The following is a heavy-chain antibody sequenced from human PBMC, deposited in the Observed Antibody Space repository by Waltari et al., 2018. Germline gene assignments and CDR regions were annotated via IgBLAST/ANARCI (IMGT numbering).Heavy chain of an antibody. D-gene: IGHD6-19*01. V-gene: IGHV1-69*05. CDR1: GGTFSSYA. CDR3: ARGAPPPQYSSGWHLDY. J-gene: IGHJ4*02. CDR2: IIPIFGTA. Sequence: QVQLVQSGAEVKKPGSSVKVSCKASGGTFSSYAISWVRQAPGQGLEWMGGIIPIFGTANYAQKFQGRVTITTDESTSTAYMELSSLRSEDTAVYYCARGAPPPQYSSGWHLDYWGQGTLVTVSA.